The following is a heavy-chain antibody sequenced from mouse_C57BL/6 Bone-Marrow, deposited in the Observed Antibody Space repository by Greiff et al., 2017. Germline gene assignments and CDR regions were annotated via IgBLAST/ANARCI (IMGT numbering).Heavy chain of an antibody. D-gene: IGHD2-4*01. CDR1: GYTFTSYW. V-gene: IGHV1-50*01. Sequence: VKLQQPGAELVKPGASVKLSCKASGYTFTSYWMQWVKQRPGQGLEWIGEIDPSDSYTNYNQKFKGKATLTVDTSSSTAYMQLSSLTSEDSAVYYCARSGLRAGFAYWGQGTLVTVSA. CDR3: ARSGLRAGFAY. CDR2: IDPSDSYT. J-gene: IGHJ3*01.